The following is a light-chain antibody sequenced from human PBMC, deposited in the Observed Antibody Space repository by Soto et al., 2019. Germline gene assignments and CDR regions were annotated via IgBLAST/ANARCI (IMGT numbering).Light chain of an antibody. Sequence: DIQMTQSPSSLSASVGDRVTITCRASQAINNYLAWYQQKPGQVPKVLIYGVSTLPSGVPSRFSGSGSGTDFTLTISSLQPEDAATYYCQKYNSGLETFGPGTKVEIK. CDR3: QKYNSGLET. CDR2: GVS. CDR1: QAINNY. V-gene: IGKV1-27*01. J-gene: IGKJ3*01.